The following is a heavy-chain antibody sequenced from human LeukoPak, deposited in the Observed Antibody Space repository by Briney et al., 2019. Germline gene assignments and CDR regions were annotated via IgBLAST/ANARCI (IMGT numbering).Heavy chain of an antibody. D-gene: IGHD2-2*01. CDR2: SNQNSGGK. J-gene: IGHJ5*02. Sequence: ASVKVSCKGSGYTVSGYYIHWVGQAPGKGGERMGWSNQNSGGKNYAQKCQGRVTIIRDTFKRTAYAELSRLRSDDTAVYYWAREPVVLVPASIFNCFDLWGQGTLVSVSS. CDR3: AREPVVLVPASIFNCFDL. CDR1: GYTVSGYY. V-gene: IGHV1-2*02.